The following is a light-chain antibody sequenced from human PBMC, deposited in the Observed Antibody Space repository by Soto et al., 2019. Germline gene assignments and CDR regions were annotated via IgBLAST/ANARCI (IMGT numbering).Light chain of an antibody. Sequence: SYELTQPPSVSLSPGQTARITCSGDVLAKQYSYWYQQKPGQVPLLIMHKDTERPSGVPERISGSSSGTTVTLTISGVQAEDEADYYCQSADNSGTYWVFGGGTQLTVL. V-gene: IGLV3-25*03. CDR3: QSADNSGTYWV. CDR2: KDT. CDR1: VLAKQY. J-gene: IGLJ3*02.